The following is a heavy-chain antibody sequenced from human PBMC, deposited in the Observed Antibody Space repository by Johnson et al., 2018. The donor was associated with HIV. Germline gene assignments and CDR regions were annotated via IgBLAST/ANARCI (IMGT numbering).Heavy chain of an antibody. J-gene: IGHJ3*02. Sequence: VQLVESGGDLVQPGGSLRLSCVASTFTFRNYWMSWFRQAPGKGLEWVSVIYSGGSTFYADSVQGRFTISRDNSKNTLYLQMNSLRAEDTAVYYCAKDCVGVWWSRAFDIWGQGTMVTVSS. D-gene: IGHD2-21*01. V-gene: IGHV3-66*01. CDR3: AKDCVGVWWSRAFDI. CDR2: IYSGGST. CDR1: TFTFRNYW.